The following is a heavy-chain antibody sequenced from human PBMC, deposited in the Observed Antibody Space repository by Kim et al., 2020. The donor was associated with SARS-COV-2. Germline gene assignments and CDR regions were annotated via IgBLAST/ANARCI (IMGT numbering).Heavy chain of an antibody. Sequence: GGSLRLSCAASGFTFSSYSMNWVRQAPGKGLEWVSSISSSSSYIYYADSVKGRFTISRDNAKNSLYLQMNSLRAEDTAVYYCARDPSYDSSGYPPGSYWGQGTLVTVSS. CDR3: ARDPSYDSSGYPPGSY. CDR1: GFTFSSYS. CDR2: ISSSSSYI. V-gene: IGHV3-21*01. D-gene: IGHD3-22*01. J-gene: IGHJ4*02.